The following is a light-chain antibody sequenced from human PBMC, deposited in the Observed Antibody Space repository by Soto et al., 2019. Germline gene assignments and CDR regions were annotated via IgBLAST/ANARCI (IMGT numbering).Light chain of an antibody. CDR1: QSVSGY. CDR3: QQYNNWPPWT. CDR2: DAS. V-gene: IGKV3-15*01. J-gene: IGKJ1*01. Sequence: TQSPVTLALASGGRAHLSRRASQSVSGYLAWYQQKPGQAPRLLIYDASNRATGIPARFSGSGSGTEFTLTINSLQSEDFAVYYCQQYNNWPPWTFGQGTKVDIK.